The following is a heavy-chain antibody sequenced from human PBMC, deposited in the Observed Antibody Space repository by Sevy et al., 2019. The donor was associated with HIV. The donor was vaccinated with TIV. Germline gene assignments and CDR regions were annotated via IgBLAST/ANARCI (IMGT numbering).Heavy chain of an antibody. CDR2: ISSSSSYI. J-gene: IGHJ3*02. CDR1: GFTFSSYS. CDR3: AATTVTTSPAFDI. V-gene: IGHV3-21*01. D-gene: IGHD4-17*01. Sequence: GGSLRLSCAASGFTFSSYSMNWVRQAPGKGLEWVSSISSSSSYIYYADSVKGRFTISRDNAKNSLYLQMNSLRAEDTAVYYWAATTVTTSPAFDIWGQGTMVTVSS.